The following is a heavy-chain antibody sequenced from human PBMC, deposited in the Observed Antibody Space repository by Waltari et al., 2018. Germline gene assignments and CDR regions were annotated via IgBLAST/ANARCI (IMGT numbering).Heavy chain of an antibody. CDR3: ARRLTYYYDSSGYYYEGGIDY. CDR2: IYHSGST. J-gene: IGHJ4*02. CDR1: GYSISSGYY. Sequence: LVKPSETLSLTCAVSGYSISSGYYWGWIRQPPGKGLEWIGSIYHSGSTYYNPSLKSRVTISVDTSKNQFSLKLSSVTAADTAVYYCARRLTYYYDSSGYYYEGGIDYGGKGTL. V-gene: IGHV4-38-2*01. D-gene: IGHD3-22*01.